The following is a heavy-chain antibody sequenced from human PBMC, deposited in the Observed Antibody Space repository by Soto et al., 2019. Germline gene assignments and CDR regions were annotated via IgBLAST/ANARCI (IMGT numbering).Heavy chain of an antibody. CDR2: TYYRSKWYK. CDR1: GDSISTNGVA. J-gene: IGHJ4*02. D-gene: IGHD4-4*01. CDR3: VRGRVSAFDY. Sequence: QVQLQQSGPGLVKPSQTLSLTCAISGDSISTNGVAWNWIRQSPSRGLEWLGRTYYRSKWYKDYAGSGISRIPIDPDTSKNQFSLQLNSVTPEDTAIYYCVRGRVSAFDYWAQGTLVTVSS. V-gene: IGHV6-1*01.